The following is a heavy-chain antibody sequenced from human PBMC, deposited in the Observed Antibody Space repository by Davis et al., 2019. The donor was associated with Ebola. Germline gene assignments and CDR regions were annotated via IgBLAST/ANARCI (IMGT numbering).Heavy chain of an antibody. D-gene: IGHD2-15*01. Sequence: PGGSLRLSCAASGFTFSNYWMSWVRQAPGKGLEWVANIKEDGSEKYYMDSVKGRLTISRDNAQNSLYLQMNSLRVEDTAVYYCARDYLAYCSGGSCDIHPSEDAFDIWGQGTMVTVSS. J-gene: IGHJ3*02. CDR2: IKEDGSEK. V-gene: IGHV3-7*03. CDR1: GFTFSNYW. CDR3: ARDYLAYCSGGSCDIHPSEDAFDI.